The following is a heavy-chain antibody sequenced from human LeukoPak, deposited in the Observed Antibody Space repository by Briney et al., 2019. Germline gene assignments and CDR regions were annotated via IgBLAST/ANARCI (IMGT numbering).Heavy chain of an antibody. Sequence: GGSLRLSCAASGFTFRSYWMHWVRQTPGKGLVWVSHINNDGSDTSYADSVKGRFIITRDNAKNTLFLQMNSLRAEDTAVYYCARDGILGSHDCWGQGTLVTVSS. V-gene: IGHV3-74*01. J-gene: IGHJ4*02. CDR1: GFTFRSYW. CDR3: ARDGILGSHDC. D-gene: IGHD3-3*02. CDR2: INNDGSDT.